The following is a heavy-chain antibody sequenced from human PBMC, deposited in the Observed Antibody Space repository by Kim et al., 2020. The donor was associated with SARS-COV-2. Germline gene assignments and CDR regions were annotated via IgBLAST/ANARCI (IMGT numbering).Heavy chain of an antibody. D-gene: IGHD3-3*01. CDR2: IIPIFGTA. CDR1: GGTFSSYA. V-gene: IGHV1-69*13. Sequence: SVKVSCKASGGTFSSYAISWVRQAPGQGLEWMGGIIPIFGTANYAQKFQGRVTITADESTSTAYMELSSLRSEDTAVYYCARVPYYDVWSGDYWGQGTLVTVSS. J-gene: IGHJ4*02. CDR3: ARVPYYDVWSGDY.